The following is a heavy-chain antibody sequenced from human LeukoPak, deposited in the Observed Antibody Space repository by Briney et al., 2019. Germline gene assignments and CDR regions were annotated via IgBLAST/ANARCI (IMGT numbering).Heavy chain of an antibody. CDR2: ISYDGSNK. Sequence: PGGSLRLSCAASAFTFSSYAMHWVRQAPRKGLEWVAVISYDGSNKYYADSVKGRFTISRDNSKNTLYLQMHSLRPEDTAVYYCAREMTEGAIFFDYWGQGTLVTVSS. V-gene: IGHV3-30*04. CDR1: AFTFSSYA. D-gene: IGHD1-26*01. J-gene: IGHJ4*02. CDR3: AREMTEGAIFFDY.